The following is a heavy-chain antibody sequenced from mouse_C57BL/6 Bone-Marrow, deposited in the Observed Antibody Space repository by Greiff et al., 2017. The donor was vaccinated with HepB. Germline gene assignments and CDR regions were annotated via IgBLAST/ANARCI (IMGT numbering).Heavy chain of an antibody. J-gene: IGHJ2*01. CDR3: ARLRLGGGYFDY. CDR1: GYAFSSSW. D-gene: IGHD2-12*01. Sequence: QVQLQQSGPELVKPGASVKISCKASGYAFSSSWMNWVKQRPGKGLEWIGRIYPGDGDTNYNGKFKGKATLTADKSSSTAYMQLSSLTSEDSAVCFCARLRLGGGYFDYWGQGTTLTVSS. V-gene: IGHV1-82*01. CDR2: IYPGDGDT.